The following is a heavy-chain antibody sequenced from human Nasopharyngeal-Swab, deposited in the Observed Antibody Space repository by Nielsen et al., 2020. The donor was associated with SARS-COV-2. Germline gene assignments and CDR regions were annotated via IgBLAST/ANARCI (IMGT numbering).Heavy chain of an antibody. J-gene: IGHJ5*01. V-gene: IGHV5-51*01. D-gene: IGHD5-24*01. CDR2: IYPCNSQT. Sequence: GASLQISCHASGYSFINYWIGWVRHKPGNGLEWMGIIYPCNSQTKYSPTFPGQVTISAERSINTAYLQWSTLKASDSAMYFCARRAARDGYNYEVDPWGQGTLVTVSS. CDR1: GYSFINYW. CDR3: ARRAARDGYNYEVDP.